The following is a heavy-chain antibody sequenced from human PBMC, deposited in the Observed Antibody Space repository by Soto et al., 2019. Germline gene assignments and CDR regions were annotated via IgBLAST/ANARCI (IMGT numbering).Heavy chain of an antibody. CDR3: ARCRLWGSGYYSGWFDP. CDR1: GGSISSGGYY. D-gene: IGHD3-22*01. V-gene: IGHV4-31*03. CDR2: IYYSGST. J-gene: IGHJ5*02. Sequence: QVQLQESGPGLVKPSQTLSLTCTVSGGSISSGGYYWSWIRQHPGKGLEWIGYIYYSGSTYYNPSLKIRVTISVDTSKNQFSLKLSSVTAADTAVYYCARCRLWGSGYYSGWFDPWGQGTLVTVSS.